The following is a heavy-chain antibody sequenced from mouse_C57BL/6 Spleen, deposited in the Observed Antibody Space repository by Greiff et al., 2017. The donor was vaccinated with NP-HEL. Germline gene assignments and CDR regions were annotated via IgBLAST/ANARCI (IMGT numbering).Heavy chain of an antibody. CDR2: IYWDDDK. Sequence: ESGPGILQSSQTLSLTCSFSGFSLSTSGMGVSWIRQPSGKGLEWLAHIYWDDDKRYNPSLKSRLTISKDTSRNQVFLKITSVDTADTATYYCARRTLITTVVAPEDYFDYWGQGTTLTVSS. J-gene: IGHJ2*01. CDR3: ARRTLITTVVAPEDYFDY. D-gene: IGHD1-1*01. CDR1: GFSLSTSGMG. V-gene: IGHV8-12*01.